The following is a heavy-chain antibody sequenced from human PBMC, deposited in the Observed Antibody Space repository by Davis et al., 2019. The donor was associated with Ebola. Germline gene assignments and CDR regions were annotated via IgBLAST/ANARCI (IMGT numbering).Heavy chain of an antibody. J-gene: IGHJ3*01. Sequence: GGSLRLSCAASGFVFSSYVMSWVRRAPGKGLEWVSTLALSADTYYADSVKGRFTISRDNSKNTLHLQMNSLRVEDTAIYYCAKDTSNVWFDVWGQGKMVTVSS. CDR1: GFVFSSYV. D-gene: IGHD6-19*01. CDR2: LALSADT. V-gene: IGHV3-23*01. CDR3: AKDTSNVWFDV.